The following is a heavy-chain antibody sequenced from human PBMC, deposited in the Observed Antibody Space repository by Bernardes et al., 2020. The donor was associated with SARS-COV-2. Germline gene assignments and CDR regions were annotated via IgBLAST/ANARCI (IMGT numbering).Heavy chain of an antibody. CDR1: GFVFSNFW. Sequence: GGSLRLSCEGSGFVFSNFWFHWVRQAPGKGLMWVSCLDYDGGRASYADSVRGRFTTSRDNAKNTLYLQMKSLSAEDDTAVYYCAGGGARDGSDNYRLEDWGRGVLVTVS. CDR3: AGGGARDGSDNYRLED. J-gene: IGHJ4*02. CDR2: LDYDGGRA. D-gene: IGHD3-16*02. V-gene: IGHV3-74*01.